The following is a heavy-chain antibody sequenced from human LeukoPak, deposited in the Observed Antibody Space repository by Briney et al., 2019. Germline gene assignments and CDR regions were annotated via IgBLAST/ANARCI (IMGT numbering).Heavy chain of an antibody. V-gene: IGHV4-59*11. CDR1: GGPISSHY. Sequence: SETLSLTCTVSGGPISSHYWSWIRQPPGKGLEWIGYIYYSGSTNYNPSLKSRVTISVDTSKNQFSLKLSSVTAADTAVYYCARDTIFDAFDIWGQGTMDTVSS. D-gene: IGHD3-3*01. CDR2: IYYSGST. CDR3: ARDTIFDAFDI. J-gene: IGHJ3*02.